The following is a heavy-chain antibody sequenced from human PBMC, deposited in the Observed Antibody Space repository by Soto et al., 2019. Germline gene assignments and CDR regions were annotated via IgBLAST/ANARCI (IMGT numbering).Heavy chain of an antibody. Sequence: GGSLRLSCAASGFTFSSYEMNWVRQAPGKGLEWVSYISSSGSTIYYADSVKGRFTISRDNAKNSLYLQMNSLRAEDTAVYYCARARSAGAYYGMDVWGQGTTVTVSS. CDR3: ARARSAGAYYGMDV. CDR1: GFTFSSYE. D-gene: IGHD1-26*01. V-gene: IGHV3-48*03. CDR2: ISSSGSTI. J-gene: IGHJ6*02.